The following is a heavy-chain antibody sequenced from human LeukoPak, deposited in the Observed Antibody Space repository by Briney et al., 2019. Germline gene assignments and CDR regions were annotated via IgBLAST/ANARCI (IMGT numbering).Heavy chain of an antibody. J-gene: IGHJ4*02. CDR3: AKGGPPTGAAPRPWDFNY. V-gene: IGHV3-30*18. D-gene: IGHD1-26*01. CDR2: ISYDGSNK. Sequence: GGSLRLSCAASGFTFSTYGMHWVRQAPGKGLEWVAVISYDGSNKYYADSVKGRFTISRDNSKNTLYLQMNGLRAEDTAVYYCAKGGPPTGAAPRPWDFNYWGQGTLVTVSS. CDR1: GFTFSTYG.